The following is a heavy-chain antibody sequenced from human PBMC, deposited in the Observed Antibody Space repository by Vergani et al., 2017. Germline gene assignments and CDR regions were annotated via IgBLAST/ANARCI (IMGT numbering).Heavy chain of an antibody. J-gene: IGHJ6*03. Sequence: VQLVESGGGLVKPGGSLRLSCAASGFTFSSYSMNWVRQAPGKGLEWVSSISSSSSYIYYADSVKGRVTISRDNAKNSLYLQMNSLRAEDTAVYYCARVRGRGVSWYRYYYYYMDVWGKGTTVTVSS. D-gene: IGHD6-13*01. CDR2: ISSSSSYI. CDR3: ARVRGRGVSWYRYYYYYMDV. V-gene: IGHV3-21*01. CDR1: GFTFSSYS.